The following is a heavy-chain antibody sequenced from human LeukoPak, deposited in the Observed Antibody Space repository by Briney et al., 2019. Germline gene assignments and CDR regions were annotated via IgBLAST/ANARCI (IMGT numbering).Heavy chain of an antibody. CDR3: ARARTYCSSTSCSYYFDY. J-gene: IGHJ4*02. CDR2: ISAYNGNT. Sequence: GASVKVSCKASGYTFTSYGISWVRQAPGQGLEWMGWISAYNGNTNYAQKLQGRVTMTTDTSTSTAYMELRSLRSDDTAVYYCARARTYCSSTSCSYYFDYWGQGTLVIVSS. CDR1: GYTFTSYG. D-gene: IGHD2-2*01. V-gene: IGHV1-18*01.